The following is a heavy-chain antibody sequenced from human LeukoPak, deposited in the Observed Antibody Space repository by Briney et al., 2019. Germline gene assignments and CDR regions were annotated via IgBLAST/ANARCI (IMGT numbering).Heavy chain of an antibody. CDR2: INGYSNSI. V-gene: IGHV3-48*02. Sequence: GGSLRPSCAASGLTFGSAGMNRVRQAPGKGLEWVSYINGYSNSIFYGDSVKGRFTISRDNAKNIVYLQMSSLADEDTAVYYCARDLAGSRWSAFDSWGQGALVTVSS. D-gene: IGHD3-10*01. CDR1: GLTFGSAG. CDR3: ARDLAGSRWSAFDS. J-gene: IGHJ4*02.